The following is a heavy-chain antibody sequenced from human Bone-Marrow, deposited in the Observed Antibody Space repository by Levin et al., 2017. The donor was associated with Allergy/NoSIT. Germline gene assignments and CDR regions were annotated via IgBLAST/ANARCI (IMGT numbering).Heavy chain of an antibody. Sequence: RPGGSLRLSCAASGFTVSSNYMTWVRQAPGKGLEWVSVIYSGGSTYYADSVQGRFTISRDNSKNTVSLQMNSLRAEDTALYFCARSLRDINYASGNYYPYYFDSWGQGTLVTVSS. CDR1: GFTVSSNY. CDR3: ARSLRDINYASGNYYPYYFDS. D-gene: IGHD3-10*01. J-gene: IGHJ4*02. CDR2: IYSGGST. V-gene: IGHV3-53*01.